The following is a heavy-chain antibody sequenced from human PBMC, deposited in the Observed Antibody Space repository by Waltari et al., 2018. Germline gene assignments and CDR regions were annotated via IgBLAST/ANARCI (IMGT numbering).Heavy chain of an antibody. D-gene: IGHD5-18*01. V-gene: IGHV4-59*01. Sequence: QVQLQESGPGLVKPSETLSLTCTVSGGSISSYYWSWIRQPPGKGLEWIGYIYYRGSTNYNPSLKSRVTISVDTSKNQFSLKLSSVTAADTAVYYCARDAGYSYGSEGAFDIWGQGTMVTVSS. CDR1: GGSISSYY. CDR3: ARDAGYSYGSEGAFDI. CDR2: IYYRGST. J-gene: IGHJ3*02.